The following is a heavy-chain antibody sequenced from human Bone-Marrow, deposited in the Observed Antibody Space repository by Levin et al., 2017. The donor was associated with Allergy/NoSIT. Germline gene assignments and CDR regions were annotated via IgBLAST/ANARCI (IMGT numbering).Heavy chain of an antibody. CDR2: ISWNSGSI. CDR1: GFTFDDYA. V-gene: IGHV3-9*01. D-gene: IGHD3-22*01. Sequence: GGSLRLSCAASGFTFDDYAMHWVRQAPGKGLEWVSGISWNSGSIGYADSVKGRFTISRDNAKNSLYLQMNSLRAEDTALYYCAKDTNSPPRYYDSSGYYDYWGQGTLVTVSS. CDR3: AKDTNSPPRYYDSSGYYDY. J-gene: IGHJ4*02.